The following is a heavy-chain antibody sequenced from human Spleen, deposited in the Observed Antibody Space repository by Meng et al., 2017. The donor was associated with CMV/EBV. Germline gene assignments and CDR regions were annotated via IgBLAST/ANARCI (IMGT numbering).Heavy chain of an antibody. D-gene: IGHD7-27*01. CDR1: GFAFRSHW. CDR2: INSDGTRT. J-gene: IGHJ4*02. Sequence: LSCAASGFAFRSHWMHWGRQAPGKGLVWVSRINSDGTRTNYADSVKGRFTISRDNAKNTLFLQMNSLRAEDTAVYYCAKDLGHYYDYWGQGTLVTVSS. V-gene: IGHV3-74*01. CDR3: AKDLGHYYDY.